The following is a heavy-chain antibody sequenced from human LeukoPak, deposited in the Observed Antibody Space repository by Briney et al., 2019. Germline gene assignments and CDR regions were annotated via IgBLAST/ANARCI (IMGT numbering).Heavy chain of an antibody. V-gene: IGHV3-30-3*01. D-gene: IGHD3-22*01. Sequence: GGSLRLSCAASGFTFSSYAMHWVRQAPGKGLEWVSAISYNRSYKYYADSVKGRFTISRDNAKNTLYLQMNSLRAEDTAVYYCASRLGYYDSSGYYYVPYYYYGMDVWGQGTTVTVSS. CDR1: GFTFSSYA. CDR2: ISYNRSYK. J-gene: IGHJ6*02. CDR3: ASRLGYYDSSGYYYVPYYYYGMDV.